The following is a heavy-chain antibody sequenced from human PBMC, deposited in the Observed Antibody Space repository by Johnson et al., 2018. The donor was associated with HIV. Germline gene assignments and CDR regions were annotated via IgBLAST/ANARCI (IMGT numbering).Heavy chain of an antibody. CDR3: ARDRTWGKNAFDI. Sequence: QVQLVESGGGLIQPGGSLRLSCAASGFTFSSYGMHWVRQAPGKGLAWVAVISHDGSDKNYADSVKGRFTISRDNSKNTLSLQLNSLRAEDTAVYYCARDRTWGKNAFDIWGQGTMVTVSS. D-gene: IGHD7-27*01. CDR1: GFTFSSYG. J-gene: IGHJ3*02. CDR2: ISHDGSDK. V-gene: IGHV3-30*03.